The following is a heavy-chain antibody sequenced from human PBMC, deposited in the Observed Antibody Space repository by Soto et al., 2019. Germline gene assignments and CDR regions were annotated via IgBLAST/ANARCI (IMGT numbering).Heavy chain of an antibody. J-gene: IGHJ5*02. V-gene: IGHV5-51*01. Sequence: GESLKISCQGSGYSFTSYWIGWVRQMPGKGLEWMGIIYPGDSDTRYSPSFQGQVTISADKSISTAYLQWSSLKASDTAMYYCARRYSSSWYWFDPWGQGTLVTVSS. CDR2: IYPGDSDT. CDR1: GYSFTSYW. CDR3: ARRYSSSWYWFDP. D-gene: IGHD6-13*01.